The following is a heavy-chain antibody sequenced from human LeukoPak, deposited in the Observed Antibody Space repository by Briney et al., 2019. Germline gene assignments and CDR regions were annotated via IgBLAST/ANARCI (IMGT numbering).Heavy chain of an antibody. D-gene: IGHD2-15*01. V-gene: IGHV3-30*18. CDR2: ISFDGSEK. CDR3: AKAGDKGYCSGGSCSYYYYYMDV. Sequence: GGSLRLSCAASGFTFDDYGMSWVRHAPGKGLEWVALISFDGSEKYYAESVKGRFTISRDNAKNSLYLQMNSLRAEDTALYYCAKAGDKGYCSGGSCSYYYYYMDVWGKGTTVTVSS. J-gene: IGHJ6*03. CDR1: GFTFDDYG.